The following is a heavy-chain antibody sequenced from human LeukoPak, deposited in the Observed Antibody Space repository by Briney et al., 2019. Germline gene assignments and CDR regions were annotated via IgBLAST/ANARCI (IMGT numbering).Heavy chain of an antibody. J-gene: IGHJ4*02. CDR3: AKYLGKYSYGYSGLDY. D-gene: IGHD5-18*01. V-gene: IGHV3-23*01. CDR2: LSGSGAST. Sequence: PGGSLRLSCAASGFTFSSCAMTWVRQAPGKGLEWVSSLSGSGASTFYADSVKGWFTISRDNSKNTLSLQMSSPRAEDTAVYFCAKYLGKYSYGYSGLDYWGQGTLVTVSS. CDR1: GFTFSSCA.